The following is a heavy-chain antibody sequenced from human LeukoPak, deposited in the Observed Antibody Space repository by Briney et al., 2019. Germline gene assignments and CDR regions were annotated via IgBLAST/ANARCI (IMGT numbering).Heavy chain of an antibody. V-gene: IGHV3-21*01. CDR1: GFTFSSYS. Sequence: GGSLRLSCAASGFTFSSYSMNWVRRAPGKGPEWVSSISSSSSYIYYADSVKGRFTISRDNAKNSLYLQMNSLRAEDTAVYYCAREKSDILTGYCDYWGQGTLVTVSS. CDR2: ISSSSSYI. J-gene: IGHJ4*02. D-gene: IGHD3-9*01. CDR3: AREKSDILTGYCDY.